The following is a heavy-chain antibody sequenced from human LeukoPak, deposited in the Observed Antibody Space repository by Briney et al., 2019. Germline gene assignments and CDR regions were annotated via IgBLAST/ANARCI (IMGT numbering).Heavy chain of an antibody. V-gene: IGHV3-7*03. D-gene: IGHD6-19*01. J-gene: IGHJ4*02. CDR3: VKDNGWFHLAQ. CDR1: GFNFRDHW. Sequence: GGSLRLSCAASGFNFRDHWMDWVRQAPGKGLEWVGHIKTDGSETYYLDSLRGRFSISRDNTNNALYLQMNSLRVEDTAVYYCVKDNGWFHLAQWGQGTLVTVSS. CDR2: IKTDGSET.